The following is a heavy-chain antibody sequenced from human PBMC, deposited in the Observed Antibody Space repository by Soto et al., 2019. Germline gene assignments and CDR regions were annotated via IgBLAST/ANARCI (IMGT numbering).Heavy chain of an antibody. CDR3: AREKGSAGCAP. V-gene: IGHV1-8*01. Sequence: QVQLVQSGAEVKKPGASVKVSCKASGYTFTSYDINWVRQATGQGLEWMGWMNPNSGNTGYEQKFQARVTMTRNTSISTPYMELSSLGSAATAVYYCAREKGSAGCAPWGQGTMITVSS. CDR1: GYTFTSYD. CDR2: MNPNSGNT. D-gene: IGHD6-25*01. J-gene: IGHJ5*02.